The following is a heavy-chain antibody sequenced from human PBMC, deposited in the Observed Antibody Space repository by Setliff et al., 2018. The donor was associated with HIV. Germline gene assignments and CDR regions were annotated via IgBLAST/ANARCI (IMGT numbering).Heavy chain of an antibody. J-gene: IGHJ5*02. D-gene: IGHD2-2*01. V-gene: IGHV4-34*01. CDR3: AKVAVTGYCSTTSCQNWFDP. CDR2: INHSGST. Sequence: ASETLSLTCAVYGGSFSGYYWSWIRQPPGKGLEWIGEINHSGSTNYNPSLKSRVTISLDTSKNQFSLRLISVTAADTAVYYCAKVAVTGYCSTTSCQNWFDPWGHGTLVTVSS. CDR1: GGSFSGYY.